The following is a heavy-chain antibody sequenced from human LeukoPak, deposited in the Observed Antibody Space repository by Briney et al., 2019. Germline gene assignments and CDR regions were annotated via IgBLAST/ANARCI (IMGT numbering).Heavy chain of an antibody. V-gene: IGHV3-74*03. CDR3: ARDKKSGESSEIDY. CDR2: INRDGSTT. D-gene: IGHD3-10*01. CDR1: GFTFSNYW. Sequence: GGSLRPSCAASGFTFSNYWVHWVRHAPGKGLVWVSRINRDGSTTKYADSVKGRFTVSRDNAKNTLNLQMNSLRAEDTAVYYCARDKKSGESSEIDYWGQGTLVTVSS. J-gene: IGHJ4*02.